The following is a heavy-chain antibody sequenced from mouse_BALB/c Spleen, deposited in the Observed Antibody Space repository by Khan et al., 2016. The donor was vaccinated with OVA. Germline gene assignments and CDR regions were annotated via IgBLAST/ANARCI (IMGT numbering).Heavy chain of an antibody. CDR2: ISYSSST. Sequence: VQLQQSGPGLVKPSQSLSLTCTVTGYSITSAYAWNCIRKFPGNKLEWMGYISYSSSTSYNPSLTSRISLTRDTSKNQFFLPCDCVSTEDTATYDGVIDDDDDYFDYGGEGTTTTVSS. D-gene: IGHD2-4*01. CDR1: GYSITSAYA. V-gene: IGHV3-2*02. J-gene: IGHJ2*01. CDR3: VIDDDDDYFDY.